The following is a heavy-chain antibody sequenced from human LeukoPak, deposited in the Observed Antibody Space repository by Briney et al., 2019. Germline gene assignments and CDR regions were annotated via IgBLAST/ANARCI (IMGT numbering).Heavy chain of an antibody. CDR1: GFTFSSYW. CDR3: ARDRGSYSDY. J-gene: IGHJ4*02. CDR2: VNTDGSTP. Sequence: GRSLRLSCPASGFTFSSYWIHWVRQAPGKGLVWVSRVNTDGSTPTYADSVKGRFTISRDNAKNTLYLQMNSLRAEDTAVYYCARDRGSYSDYWGQGTLVTVSS. V-gene: IGHV3-74*01. D-gene: IGHD3-16*01.